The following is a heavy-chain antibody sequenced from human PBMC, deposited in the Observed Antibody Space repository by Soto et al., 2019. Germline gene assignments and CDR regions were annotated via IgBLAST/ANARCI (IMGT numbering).Heavy chain of an antibody. CDR2: ISSTSSVI. CDR3: VRGGSGATSADLFDA. J-gene: IGHJ3*01. V-gene: IGHV3-21*01. Sequence: GGSLRLSCAASGFTFSSYAMSWVRQAPGKGLDWVSSISSTSSVIFYAESVRGRFTISRDNAKNSLYLQMNGLRAEDTAVYYCVRGGSGATSADLFDAWGQGTLVTVSS. CDR1: GFTFSSYA. D-gene: IGHD3-10*01.